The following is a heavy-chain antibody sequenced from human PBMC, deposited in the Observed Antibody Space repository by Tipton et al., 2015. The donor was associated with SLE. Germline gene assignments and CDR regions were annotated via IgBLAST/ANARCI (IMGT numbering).Heavy chain of an antibody. V-gene: IGHV4-39*07. CDR1: AGSISSSGYY. D-gene: IGHD1-26*01. Sequence: TLSLTCTVSAGSISSSGYYWAWIRQPPGKGVEWIGEINHSGTTNYNPSLKSRVTISVDPSKNQFSLKLSSVTAADTAVYYCARGGIVGIINTYYYYGMDVWGQGTTVTVSS. J-gene: IGHJ6*02. CDR3: ARGGIVGIINTYYYYGMDV. CDR2: INHSGTT.